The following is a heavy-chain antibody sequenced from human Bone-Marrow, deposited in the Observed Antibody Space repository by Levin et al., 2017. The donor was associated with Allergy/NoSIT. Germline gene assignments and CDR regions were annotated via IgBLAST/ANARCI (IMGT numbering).Heavy chain of an antibody. J-gene: IGHJ4*02. D-gene: IGHD4-17*01. CDR2: ISGSSSHI. V-gene: IGHV3-21*01. CDR1: GFSFSDYT. CDR3: ASWPYGDDGDF. Sequence: GESLKISCAASGFSFSDYTMNWVRQAPGKGLEWVSSISGSSSHIYYADAIKGRFTISRDNAKNSLYLQMNTLRVEDTATYYCASWPYGDDGDFWGQGTLVTVS.